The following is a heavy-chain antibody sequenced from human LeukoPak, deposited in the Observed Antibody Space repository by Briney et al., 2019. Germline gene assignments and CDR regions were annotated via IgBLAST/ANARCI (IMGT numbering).Heavy chain of an antibody. CDR3: ARFGTSSSRFFDQ. D-gene: IGHD6-6*01. Sequence: SETLSLTCTVSGGSISAYYWSWIRQPPGKGLEWIGYIHYSGTTHYYPSLKSRVTIALDTSKSQFSLKLNSVTAADTAVYYCARFGTSSSRFFDQWGQGTLVTVSS. CDR2: IHYSGTT. CDR1: GGSISAYY. J-gene: IGHJ4*02. V-gene: IGHV4-59*01.